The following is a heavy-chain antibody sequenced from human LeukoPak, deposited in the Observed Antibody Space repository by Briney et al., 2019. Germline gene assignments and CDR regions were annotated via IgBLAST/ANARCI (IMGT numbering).Heavy chain of an antibody. Sequence: GGSLRLSCAASGFPFSSYAMYWVRQALGKGLVWVARIHGDGDNISYADSVRGRFTISRDNAKDTLYLHVNSLRPEDTAVYYCARAQVGAPTDLWGQGTLVTVSS. CDR2: IHGDGDNI. CDR1: GFPFSSYA. D-gene: IGHD1-26*01. CDR3: ARAQVGAPTDL. V-gene: IGHV3-74*01. J-gene: IGHJ5*02.